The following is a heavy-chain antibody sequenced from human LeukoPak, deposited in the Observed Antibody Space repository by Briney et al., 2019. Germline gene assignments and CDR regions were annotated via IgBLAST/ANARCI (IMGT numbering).Heavy chain of an antibody. CDR3: ARSLQDIWSGYEAPRRPFDQ. CDR2: LYFTGST. CDR1: GDSINSRNYY. V-gene: IGHV4-39*01. D-gene: IGHD3-3*01. J-gene: IGHJ4*02. Sequence: SETLSLTCTVSGDSINSRNYYWGWMRQPPGKGLEWIGSLYFTGSTYYNPSLKSRVTISLDTAKKQFSLKLISVTGADTAVYYCARSLQDIWSGYEAPRRPFDQWGRGTLVTVTS.